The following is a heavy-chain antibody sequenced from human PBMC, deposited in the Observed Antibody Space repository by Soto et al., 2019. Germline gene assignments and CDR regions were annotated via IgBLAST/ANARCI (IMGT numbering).Heavy chain of an antibody. CDR2: IHHSGTT. V-gene: IGHV4-30-4*01. CDR3: ARDLIVFDTTGFHF. J-gene: IGHJ4*01. Sequence: QVLLQESGPGLVKASQTLSLDCTVSGDPIGSGDFYWTWIRQTPERGLEWIGNIHHSGTTSYNTSLGSQLSISMDTSRNVFSLGLTSVTVADTAVYFCARDLIVFDTTGFHFWGRGILVSV. CDR1: GDPIGSGDFY. D-gene: IGHD3-9*01.